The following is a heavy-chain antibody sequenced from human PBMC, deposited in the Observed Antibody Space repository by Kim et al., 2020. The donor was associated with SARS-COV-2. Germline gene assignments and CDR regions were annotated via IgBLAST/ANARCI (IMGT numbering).Heavy chain of an antibody. CDR2: IYYSGST. CDR3: ARGTRIVSPPLLYYYYGMDV. D-gene: IGHD3-10*01. Sequence: SETLSLTCTVSGGSISSYYWSWIRQPPGKGLEWIGYIYYSGSTNYNPSLKSRVTISVDTSKNQFSLKLSSVTAADTAVYYCARGTRIVSPPLLYYYYGMDVWGQGTTVTVSS. CDR1: GGSISSYY. J-gene: IGHJ6*02. V-gene: IGHV4-59*13.